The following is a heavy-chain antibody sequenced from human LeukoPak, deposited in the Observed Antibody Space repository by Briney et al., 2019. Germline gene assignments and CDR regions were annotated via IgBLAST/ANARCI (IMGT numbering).Heavy chain of an antibody. CDR2: ISGSDGST. CDR3: AKAYRIQILVAGG. Sequence: PGGSLRLSCVASGFTFSSYAMSWVRQAPGKGLEWVSTISGSDGSTYYADSVKGRFTISRDNSQNTLSLQMNSLRAEDTAVYYCAKAYRIQILVAGGWGQGTLVTVSS. V-gene: IGHV3-23*01. D-gene: IGHD6-19*01. CDR1: GFTFSSYA. J-gene: IGHJ4*02.